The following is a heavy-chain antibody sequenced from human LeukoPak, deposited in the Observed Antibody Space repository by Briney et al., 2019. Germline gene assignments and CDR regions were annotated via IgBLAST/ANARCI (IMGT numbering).Heavy chain of an antibody. V-gene: IGHV1-2*02. D-gene: IGHD5-12*01. Sequence: GASVKVSCKASGYTFTGYYMHWVRQAPGQGLEWMGWINPNSGGTNYAQKFQGRVTITADKSTSTAYMELSSLRSEDTAVYYCARAGYSGYDTHYWGQGTLVTVSS. J-gene: IGHJ4*02. CDR2: INPNSGGT. CDR3: ARAGYSGYDTHY. CDR1: GYTFTGYY.